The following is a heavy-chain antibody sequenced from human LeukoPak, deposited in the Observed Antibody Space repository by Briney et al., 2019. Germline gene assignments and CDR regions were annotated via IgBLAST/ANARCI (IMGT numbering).Heavy chain of an antibody. Sequence: GGSLRLSCAASGFTFDDYGMSWVRQAPGKGLEWVSGINWNGGSTGYADSVKGRFTISRDNAKNSLYLQMNSLRAEDTALYYCAKDGANYYDSSGYYGPFDYWGQGTLVTVSS. J-gene: IGHJ4*02. CDR2: INWNGGST. V-gene: IGHV3-20*04. CDR1: GFTFDDYG. CDR3: AKDGANYYDSSGYYGPFDY. D-gene: IGHD3-22*01.